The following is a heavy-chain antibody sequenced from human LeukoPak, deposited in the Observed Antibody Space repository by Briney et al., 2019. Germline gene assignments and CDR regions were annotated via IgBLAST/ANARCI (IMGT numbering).Heavy chain of an antibody. CDR2: IGVGGTT. V-gene: IGHV3-23*01. CDR1: GFTFSKFC. CDR3: AKAQGYYDC. Sequence: GSLRLSCATSGFTFSKFCMNWVRQAPGKGLEWVSGIGVGGTTYYADSVKGRFTISRDTSKNTLYLQMNSLRAEDTAVYYCAKAQGYYDCWGQGTLVTVSS. D-gene: IGHD3-22*01. J-gene: IGHJ4*02.